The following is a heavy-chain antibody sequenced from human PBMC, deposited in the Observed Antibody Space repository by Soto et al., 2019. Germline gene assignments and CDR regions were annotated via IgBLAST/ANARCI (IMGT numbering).Heavy chain of an antibody. Sequence: GASVKVSCKASGFTFTSSAVQWVRQARGQRLEWIGWIVVGSGNTNYAQKFQERVTITRDMSTSTAYMELRSLRSDDTAVYYCARDIATTGTRWFDPWGQGTLVTVSS. CDR3: ARDIATTGTRWFDP. CDR1: GFTFTSSA. CDR2: IVVGSGNT. D-gene: IGHD6-13*01. V-gene: IGHV1-58*01. J-gene: IGHJ5*02.